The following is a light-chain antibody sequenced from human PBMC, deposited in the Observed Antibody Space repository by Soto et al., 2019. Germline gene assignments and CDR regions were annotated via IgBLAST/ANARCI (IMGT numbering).Light chain of an antibody. CDR2: EVS. V-gene: IGLV2-8*01. CDR1: SSDVGDYNY. CDR3: GSNAGSNNLV. Sequence: QSVLTQPPSASGTPGQSVTIPCTGTSSDVGDYNYVSWYQQHPGKAPKLMIHEVSRRPSGVPDRFSGSKSGNTASLTVSGLQAEDEADYYCGSNAGSNNLVFGGGTKVTVL. J-gene: IGLJ2*01.